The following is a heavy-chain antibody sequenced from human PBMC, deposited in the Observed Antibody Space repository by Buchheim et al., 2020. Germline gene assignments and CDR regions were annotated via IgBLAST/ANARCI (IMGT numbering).Heavy chain of an antibody. V-gene: IGHV3-74*03. J-gene: IGHJ4*02. Sequence: EVQVVESGGGLVQPGGSLRLSCAASGFTFSSYWMHWVRQAPGKGLVWVSRTNSDGSSTTYAGSVKGRFTISRANAKNNLDMQMNSLRADDTAVYYCARGRGAEGRGFDYWGQGTL. CDR3: ARGRGAEGRGFDY. CDR2: TNSDGSST. CDR1: GFTFSSYW. D-gene: IGHD1-26*01.